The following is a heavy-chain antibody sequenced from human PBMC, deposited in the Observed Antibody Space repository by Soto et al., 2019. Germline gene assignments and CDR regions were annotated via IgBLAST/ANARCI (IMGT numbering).Heavy chain of an antibody. V-gene: IGHV3-30-3*01. D-gene: IGHD2-2*01. CDR1: GFTFSNYA. CDR3: ASDIPAPPAP. CDR2: ISYDGSNK. Sequence: GESLKISCAASGFTFSNYAMHWVRQAPGKGLEWVALISYDGSNKDYAGSVKGRFTISRDDSRNTLFLQMNSLRAEDTAVYYCASDIPAPPAPWGRGTLVTVSA. J-gene: IGHJ5*02.